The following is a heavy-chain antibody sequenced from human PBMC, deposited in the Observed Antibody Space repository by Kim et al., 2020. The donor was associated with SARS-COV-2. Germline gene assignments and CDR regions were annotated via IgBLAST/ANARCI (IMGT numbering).Heavy chain of an antibody. CDR2: ISGGGGST. J-gene: IGHJ4*02. D-gene: IGHD1-1*01. CDR1: GFTFSSYA. CDR3: AKDHNWNDFFDY. V-gene: IGHV3-23*01. Sequence: GGSLRLSCTASGFTFSSYAMSWVRQTPGKGLEWLSTISGGGGSTYYADSVKGRFTISRDNFKNTLYLQMNSLRADDTAVYYCAKDHNWNDFFDYWGQGTLVTVSS.